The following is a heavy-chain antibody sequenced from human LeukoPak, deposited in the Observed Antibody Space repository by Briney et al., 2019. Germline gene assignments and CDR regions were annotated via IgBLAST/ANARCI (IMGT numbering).Heavy chain of an antibody. V-gene: IGHV3-21*04. D-gene: IGHD5-18*01. CDR3: STTRGARYGCRDLELPPTPVD. Sequence: GGSLRLFCSTSGFTFSTYTMNWVRQAPGQGLEWVSSISSSSYYIYYPDSVRGRFPISRNNAKNSLYLQIKNLRDDDKALHYRSTTRGARYGCRDLELPPTPVDWGQGTLVTVSS. CDR2: ISSSSYYI. J-gene: IGHJ4*02. CDR1: GFTFSTYT.